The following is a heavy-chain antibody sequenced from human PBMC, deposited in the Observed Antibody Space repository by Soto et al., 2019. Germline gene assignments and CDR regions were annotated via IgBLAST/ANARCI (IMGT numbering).Heavy chain of an antibody. J-gene: IGHJ2*01. CDR2: IWYDGSNE. CDR3: ARLNTGWYFDF. Sequence: LRLSCAASGFTFSNFGMHWVRQAPGKGLEWVAVIWYDGSNEYYPDSVKGRFTISRDNSKNTLYLQMNSLRAEDTAVYYCARLNTGWYFDFWGRGTLVTVSS. D-gene: IGHD4-17*01. V-gene: IGHV3-33*01. CDR1: GFTFSNFG.